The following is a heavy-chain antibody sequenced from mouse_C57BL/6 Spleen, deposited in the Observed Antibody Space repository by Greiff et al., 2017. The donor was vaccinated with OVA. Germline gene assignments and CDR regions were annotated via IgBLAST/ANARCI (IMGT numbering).Heavy chain of an antibody. D-gene: IGHD2-3*01. V-gene: IGHV2-6-1*01. CDR2: IWSDGST. CDR1: GFSLTSYG. J-gene: IGHJ3*01. Sequence: VKLVESGPGLVAPSQSLSITCTVSGFSLTSYGVHWVRRPPGKGLEWLVVIWSDGSTTYNSALKSRLSISKDNSKSQVFLKMNSLQTDDTAMYYCARHALYDGYYGGFAYWGQGTLVTVSA. CDR3: ARHALYDGYYGGFAY.